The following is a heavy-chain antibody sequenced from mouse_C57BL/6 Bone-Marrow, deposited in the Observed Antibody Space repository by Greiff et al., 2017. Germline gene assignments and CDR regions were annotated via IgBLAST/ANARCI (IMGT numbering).Heavy chain of an antibody. V-gene: IGHV1-55*01. J-gene: IGHJ4*01. CDR1: GYTFTSYW. CDR3: AGLLRRYYYAMDY. D-gene: IGHD1-2*01. CDR2: IYPGSGST. Sequence: VQLQQPGAELVKPGASVKMSCKASGYTFTSYWITWVKQRPGQGLEWIGDIYPGSGSTNYNEKFKSKATLTVDTSSSTAYMQLSSLTSEDSAVYYCAGLLRRYYYAMDYWGQGTSVTVSS.